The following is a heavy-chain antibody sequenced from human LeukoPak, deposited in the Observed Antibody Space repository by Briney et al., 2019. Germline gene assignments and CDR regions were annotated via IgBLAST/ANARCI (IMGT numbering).Heavy chain of an antibody. V-gene: IGHV3-30-3*01. D-gene: IGHD3-16*01. J-gene: IGHJ6*02. CDR2: ISYDGDNE. CDR1: GFTFSNFA. CDR3: ARVRGGRSWYYYGMDV. Sequence: GGSLRLSCAASGFTFSNFAMHWVRQAPGKGLEWVAVISYDGDNEYYADSVKGQFTISRDNSKDRLYLQMNSPRPEDTAMYYCARVRGGRSWYYYGMDVWGRGTTVTVSS.